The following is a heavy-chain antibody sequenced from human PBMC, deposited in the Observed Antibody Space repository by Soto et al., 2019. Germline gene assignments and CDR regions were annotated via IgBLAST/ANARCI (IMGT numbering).Heavy chain of an antibody. CDR2: IYYSGST. D-gene: IGHD6-13*01. V-gene: IGHV4-31*03. Sequence: PSETLSLTCTVSGGSISGGGYYWSWIRQHPGKGLEWIGYIYYSGSTYYNPSLKSRVTISVDTSKNQFSLKLSSVTAADTAVYYCARESSGHEPYSSSWTLGYWGQGSLVTVSS. CDR1: GGSISGGGYY. CDR3: ARESSGHEPYSSSWTLGY. J-gene: IGHJ4*02.